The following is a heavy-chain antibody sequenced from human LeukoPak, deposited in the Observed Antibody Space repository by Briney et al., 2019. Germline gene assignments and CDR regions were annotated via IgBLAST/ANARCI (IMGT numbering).Heavy chain of an antibody. CDR1: GFTFSSYA. J-gene: IGHJ5*02. CDR3: AKDSDYGGNFNWFDP. Sequence: GGSLRLSCAASGFTFSSYAMSWVRQAPGKGLEWVSAISGSGGSTYYADSVKGRFTISRDNSKNTLYLRMNSLRAEDTAVYYCAKDSDYGGNFNWFDPWGQGTLVTVSS. V-gene: IGHV3-23*01. CDR2: ISGSGGST. D-gene: IGHD4-23*01.